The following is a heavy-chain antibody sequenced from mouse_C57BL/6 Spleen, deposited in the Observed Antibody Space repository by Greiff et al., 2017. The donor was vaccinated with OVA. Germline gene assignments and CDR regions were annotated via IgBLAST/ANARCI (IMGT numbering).Heavy chain of an antibody. CDR1: GYTFTSYW. J-gene: IGHJ2*01. CDR2: IYPGSGST. CDR3: ARWLYGSGPFDY. V-gene: IGHV1-55*01. Sequence: QVHVKQPGAELVKPGASVKMSCKASGYTFTSYWITWVKQRPGQGLEWIGDIYPGSGSTNYNEKFKSKATLTVDTSSSTAYMQLSSLTSEDSAVYYCARWLYGSGPFDYWGQGTTLTVSS. D-gene: IGHD1-1*01.